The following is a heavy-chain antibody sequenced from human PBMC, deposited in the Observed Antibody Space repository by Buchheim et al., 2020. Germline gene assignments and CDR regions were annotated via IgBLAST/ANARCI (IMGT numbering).Heavy chain of an antibody. CDR3: ARASSRYSSSWYSRTFDY. CDR1: GGSISSGGYY. CDR2: ISYRGST. Sequence: QVPLQESGPGLVKPSQTLSLTCPVSGGSISSGGYYWSWIRQHPGKGLEWVGYISYRGSTYYNPSLKSRVTKSLDTFKKQFPLKLSSVTAADTAVYYCARASSRYSSSWYSRTFDYWGQGTL. D-gene: IGHD6-13*01. V-gene: IGHV4-31*03. J-gene: IGHJ4*02.